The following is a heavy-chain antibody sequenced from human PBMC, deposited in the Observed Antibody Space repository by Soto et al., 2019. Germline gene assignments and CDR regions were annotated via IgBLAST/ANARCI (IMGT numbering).Heavy chain of an antibody. CDR1: GGSISSYY. V-gene: IGHV4-59*01. CDR2: IYYSGST. D-gene: IGHD2-2*01. CDR3: ARGVGYCISTSCPEWFDP. J-gene: IGHJ5*02. Sequence: PSETLSLTCTVSGGSISSYYWSWIRQPPGKGLEWIGYIYYSGSTNYNPSLKSRVTISVDTSKNQFSLKLSSVTAADTAVYYCARGVGYCISTSCPEWFDPWGQGTLVTVSS.